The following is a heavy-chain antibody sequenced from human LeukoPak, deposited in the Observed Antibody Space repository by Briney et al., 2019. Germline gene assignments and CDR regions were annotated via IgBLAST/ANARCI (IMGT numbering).Heavy chain of an antibody. D-gene: IGHD2-2*01. J-gene: IGHJ5*02. CDR2: IYYSGTT. CDR1: GDSISSSSYY. CDR3: VRYQLLNRWFDP. Sequence: PSETLSLTCTVSGDSISSSSYYWVWIRQSPGKGLEWIGNIYYSGTTWYNPSLKSRVTISLDTSKNQFSLKLTSVTAADTAIYYCVRYQLLNRWFDPRGQGTLVTVSS. V-gene: IGHV4-39*01.